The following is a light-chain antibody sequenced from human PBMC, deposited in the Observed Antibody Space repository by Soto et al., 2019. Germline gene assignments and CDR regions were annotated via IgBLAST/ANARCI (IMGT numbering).Light chain of an antibody. J-gene: IGLJ1*01. Sequence: QSVLTQPHSASGTPGQRVTISCSGSSSNIGTSSVHWFQQLPGTAPKLLISTTNQRPSGVPERFSGSKSGTSASLAISGLQSEDEADYYCAAWDDSLNGHVVVTGTKVTVL. CDR3: AAWDDSLNGHV. V-gene: IGLV1-44*01. CDR1: SSNIGTSS. CDR2: TTN.